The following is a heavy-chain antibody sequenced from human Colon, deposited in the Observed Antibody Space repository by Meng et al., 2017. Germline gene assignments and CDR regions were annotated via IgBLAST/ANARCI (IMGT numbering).Heavy chain of an antibody. CDR3: ARDPSNTSGRYAYFDY. Sequence: QQVQQVDEVEKPAASVGVSCKASGYTFTNNGISWIRRAPGEGLEWMGWISCYNGDRTDAQKLHGRVTMTPDTSTNTAYMDLRSLSSHDTAVYYCARDPSNTSGRYAYFDYWGQGTLVTVSS. V-gene: IGHV1-18*01. CDR1: GYTFTNNG. CDR2: ISCYNGDR. J-gene: IGHJ4*02. D-gene: IGHD6-19*01.